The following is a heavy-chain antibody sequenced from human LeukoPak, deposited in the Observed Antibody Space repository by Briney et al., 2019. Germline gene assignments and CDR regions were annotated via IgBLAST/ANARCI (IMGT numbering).Heavy chain of an antibody. CDR2: IYTSGST. CDR3: ARVGIVVVPAAMRPGGYYYYYMDV. V-gene: IGHV4-61*02. Sequence: SETLSLTCTVSGGSISSGSYYWSWIRQPAGKGLEWIGRIYTSGSTSYNPSLKSRVTISVDTSKNQFSLKLSSVTAADTAVYYCARVGIVVVPAAMRPGGYYYYYMDVWGKGTTVTVSS. CDR1: GGSISSGSYY. J-gene: IGHJ6*03. D-gene: IGHD2-2*01.